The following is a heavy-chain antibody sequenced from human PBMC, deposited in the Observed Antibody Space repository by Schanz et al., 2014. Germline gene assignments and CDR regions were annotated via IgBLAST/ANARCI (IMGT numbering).Heavy chain of an antibody. V-gene: IGHV3-11*04. CDR3: ARVGGTYYDFWSGVPPTVMHDGFDI. Sequence: QVQLVESGGGLVKPGGSLRLSCAASGFTFSDHYMAWIRQAPGKGLEWVSIISNTGTFIYYADSVRGRFVISRDNAKSSLFLQMKGLRAEDTAVFYCARVGGTYYDFWSGVPPTVMHDGFDIWGQGTMVTVS. D-gene: IGHD3-3*01. J-gene: IGHJ3*02. CDR2: ISNTGTFI. CDR1: GFTFSDHY.